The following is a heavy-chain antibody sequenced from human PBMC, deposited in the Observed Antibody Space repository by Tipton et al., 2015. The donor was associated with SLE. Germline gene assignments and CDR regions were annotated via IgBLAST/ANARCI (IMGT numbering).Heavy chain of an antibody. Sequence: QSGAEVKKPGASVKASCKASGGTFSSYAISWVRQAPGQGLEWMGGIIPIFGTANYAQKFQGRVTITTDESTSTAYMELSSLRSEDTAVYYCARDLGDSSGYRDAFDIWGQGTMVTVSS. CDR2: IIPIFGTA. J-gene: IGHJ3*02. V-gene: IGHV1-69*05. CDR1: GGTFSSYA. D-gene: IGHD3-22*01. CDR3: ARDLGDSSGYRDAFDI.